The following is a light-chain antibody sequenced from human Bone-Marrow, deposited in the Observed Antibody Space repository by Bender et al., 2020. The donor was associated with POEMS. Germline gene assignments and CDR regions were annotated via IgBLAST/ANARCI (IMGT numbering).Light chain of an antibody. J-gene: IGLJ3*02. Sequence: SYELTQPPSVSVSPGQTARITCFGDALTKKHAYWYQQKAGQAPVLVIYQDTERPSEIPERFSGSSYGTTVTLTITRVQAEDEADYYCQSTDTNSWVFGGGTKLTVL. CDR3: QSTDTNSWV. CDR2: QDT. V-gene: IGLV3-25*03. CDR1: ALTKKH.